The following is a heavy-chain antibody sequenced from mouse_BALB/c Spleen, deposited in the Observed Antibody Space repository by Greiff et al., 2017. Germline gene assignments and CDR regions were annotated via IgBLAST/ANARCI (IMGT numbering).Heavy chain of an antibody. CDR1: GYTFSSYW. CDR2: ILPGSGST. J-gene: IGHJ4*01. D-gene: IGHD2-4*01. Sequence: VQLQQSGAELMKPGASVKISCKATGYTFSSYWIEWVKQRPGHGLEWIGEILPGSGSTNYNEKFKGKATFTADTSSNTAYMQLSSLTSEDSAVYYCARSRGLRRGPMDYWGEGTSVTVSS. CDR3: ARSRGLRRGPMDY. V-gene: IGHV1-9*01.